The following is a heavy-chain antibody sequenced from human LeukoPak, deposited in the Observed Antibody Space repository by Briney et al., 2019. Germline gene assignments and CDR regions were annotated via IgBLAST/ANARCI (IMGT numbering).Heavy chain of an antibody. D-gene: IGHD3-10*01. CDR2: INSDGSST. V-gene: IGHV3-74*01. CDR1: GFTFSSYW. CDR3: AKDALRAVPYYFDY. J-gene: IGHJ4*02. Sequence: PGGSLRLSCAASGFTFSSYWMHWVRQAPGKGLVWVSRINSDGSSTSYADSVKGRFTISRDNAKNTLYLQMNSLRAEDTAVYYCAKDALRAVPYYFDYWGQGTLVTVSS.